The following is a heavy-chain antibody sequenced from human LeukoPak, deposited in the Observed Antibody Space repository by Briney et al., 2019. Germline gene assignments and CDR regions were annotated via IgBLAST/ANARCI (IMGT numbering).Heavy chain of an antibody. V-gene: IGHV3-23*01. Sequence: PGGSQRLLCSPCIYLLSPYAMSWVRQAPGKGLEWVSGNSAGKGNTYYADSVKGRFTLSRENSKNTLYLQMNSLRAEDTALYFCAKDPRRDYESGWLYYNQWGQGVEVPVSS. D-gene: IGHD2-8*01. CDR3: AKDPRRDYESGWLYYNQ. CDR2: NSAGKGNT. J-gene: IGHJ4*02. CDR1: IYLLSPYA.